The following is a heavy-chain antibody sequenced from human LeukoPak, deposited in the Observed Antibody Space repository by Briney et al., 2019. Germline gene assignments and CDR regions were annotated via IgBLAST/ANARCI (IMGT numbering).Heavy chain of an antibody. CDR3: ARDQGFYYYYGMDV. V-gene: IGHV3-21*01. Sequence: GGSLRLSCAASGFTFSSYSMNWVRQAPGKGLEWVSSISSSSSYIYYADSVKGRFTISRDNAKNSLYLQMNSLRAEDTAVYYCARDQGFYYYYGMDVWGKGTTVTVS. CDR1: GFTFSSYS. CDR2: ISSSSSYI. J-gene: IGHJ6*04.